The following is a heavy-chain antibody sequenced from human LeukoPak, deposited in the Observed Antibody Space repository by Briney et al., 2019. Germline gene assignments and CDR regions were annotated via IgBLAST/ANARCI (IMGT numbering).Heavy chain of an antibody. CDR2: IYYSGST. D-gene: IGHD3-22*01. V-gene: IGHV4-31*03. J-gene: IGHJ4*02. CDR1: GGSISSDGYY. Sequence: SETLSLTCTVSGGSISSDGYYWSWIRQHPGKGLEWMGYIYYSGSTYYNPSLKSRVTISVDTSKNQFSLKLSSVTAADTAVYYCARGLSDYYDSSGYEGFYFDYWGQGTLVTVSS. CDR3: ARGLSDYYDSSGYEGFYFDY.